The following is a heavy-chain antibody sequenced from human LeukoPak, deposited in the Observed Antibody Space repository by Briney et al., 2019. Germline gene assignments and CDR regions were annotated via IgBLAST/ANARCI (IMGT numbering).Heavy chain of an antibody. J-gene: IGHJ4*02. Sequence: GGSLRLSCAASGLTFRSNAMHWVRQAPGKGLEWVAVISHDGSNKYHADSVKGRFTISRDNSKNTVFLQMNSLRGEDTAVYYCAREGDYNFDYWGQGTLVTVSS. D-gene: IGHD4-17*01. CDR1: GLTFRSNA. V-gene: IGHV3-30*04. CDR3: AREGDYNFDY. CDR2: ISHDGSNK.